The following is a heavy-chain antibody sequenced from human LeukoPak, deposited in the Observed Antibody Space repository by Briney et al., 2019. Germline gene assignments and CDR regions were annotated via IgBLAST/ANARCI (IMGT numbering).Heavy chain of an antibody. J-gene: IGHJ4*02. Sequence: PGGSLRLSCAASGFIFDDYTMHWVRQAPGKGLEWVSLISWDGGSTYYADSMKGRFTISRDNSKNSLYPQMNSLRTEDTALYYCAKDISDYGGNGGIDYWGQGTLVTVSS. CDR3: AKDISDYGGNGGIDY. V-gene: IGHV3-43*01. CDR2: ISWDGGST. CDR1: GFIFDDYT. D-gene: IGHD4-23*01.